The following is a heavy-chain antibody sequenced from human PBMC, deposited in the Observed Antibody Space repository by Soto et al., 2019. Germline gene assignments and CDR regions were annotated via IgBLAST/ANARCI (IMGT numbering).Heavy chain of an antibody. CDR1: GYSFTSYW. V-gene: IGHV5-10-1*01. CDR3: ARRKYCSGGSCYSSDAFDI. J-gene: IGHJ3*02. D-gene: IGHD2-15*01. CDR2: IDPSDSYT. Sequence: PGESLKISCKGSGYSFTSYWISWVRQMPGKGLEWMGRIDPSDSYTNYSPSFQGHVTISADKSISTAYLQWSSLKASDTAMYYCARRKYCSGGSCYSSDAFDIWGQGTMVTVSS.